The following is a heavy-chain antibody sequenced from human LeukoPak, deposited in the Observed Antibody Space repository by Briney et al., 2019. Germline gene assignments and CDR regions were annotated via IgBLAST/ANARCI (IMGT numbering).Heavy chain of an antibody. D-gene: IGHD6-13*01. V-gene: IGHV1-69*06. CDR1: EHTFTAYY. CDR2: IIPIFGTA. CDR3: ARIAAAGTGGDY. J-gene: IGHJ4*02. Sequence: SVKVSCKAFEHTFTAYYIHWVRQAPGQGLEWMGGIIPIFGTANYAQKFQGRVTITADKSTSTAYMEPSSLRSEDTAVYYCARIAAAGTGGDYWGQGTLVTVSS.